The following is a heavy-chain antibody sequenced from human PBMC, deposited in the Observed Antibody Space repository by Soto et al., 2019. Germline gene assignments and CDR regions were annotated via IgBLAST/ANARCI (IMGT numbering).Heavy chain of an antibody. CDR2: IYYTGRT. V-gene: IGHV4-59*08. J-gene: IGHJ4*02. Sequence: QVQLQQSGPGLVKPSETLSLTCTVSGTSFTDYYWTWFRQPPGKGLEWVGYIYYTGRTDYSPSLKSRVTMSIDTSTSQFSLRLTSVTAADTAVYYCASLSGSGWYTAAYWGQGALVSVSS. CDR3: ASLSGSGWYTAAY. D-gene: IGHD6-19*01. CDR1: GTSFTDYY.